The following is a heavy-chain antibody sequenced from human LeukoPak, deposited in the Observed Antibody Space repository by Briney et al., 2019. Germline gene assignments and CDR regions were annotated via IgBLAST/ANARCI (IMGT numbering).Heavy chain of an antibody. CDR1: GFTFNNYA. J-gene: IGHJ4*02. V-gene: IGHV3-23*01. CDR3: AKVGSSPVW. Sequence: TGGSLRLSCAASGFTFNNYAMSWVRQAQGKWLEWVSAISGGGVSTYYADSVKGRFTVSRDNSKNSLYLQMNSLRAEETAVYYCAKVGSSPVWWGQGTLVTVSS. CDR2: ISGGGVST. D-gene: IGHD2-15*01.